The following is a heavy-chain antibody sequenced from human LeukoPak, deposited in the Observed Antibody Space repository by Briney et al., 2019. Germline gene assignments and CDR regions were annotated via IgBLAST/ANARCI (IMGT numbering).Heavy chain of an antibody. CDR1: GGSISSHY. J-gene: IGHJ2*01. CDR3: ARLVIDFWSGHYWYFDL. V-gene: IGHV4-59*11. D-gene: IGHD3-3*01. CDR2: IYYSGST. Sequence: SETLSLTCTVSGGSISSHYWSWIRQPPGKGLEWIGYIYYSGSTNYNPSLKSRVTISVDTSKSQFSLKLSSVTAADTAVYYCARLVIDFWSGHYWYFDLWGRGTLVTVSS.